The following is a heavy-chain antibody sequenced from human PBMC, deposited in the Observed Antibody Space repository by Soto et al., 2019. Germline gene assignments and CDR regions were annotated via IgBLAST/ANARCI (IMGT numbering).Heavy chain of an antibody. J-gene: IGHJ4*02. CDR2: ISNSGST. Sequence: SETLSLTCTVSGGSVTSDEDYWSWIRQSPGKGLEWIGYISNSGSTGYNPSLKTRLSMSVDRSKNQFTLGLTSVTAADTAVYFCATESGSTYGYFDYWGQGTQVTVSS. D-gene: IGHD5-18*01. CDR1: GGSVTSDEDY. V-gene: IGHV4-30-4*01. CDR3: ATESGSTYGYFDY.